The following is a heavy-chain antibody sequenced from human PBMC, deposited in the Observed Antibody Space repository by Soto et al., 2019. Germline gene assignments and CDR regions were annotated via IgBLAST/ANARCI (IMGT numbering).Heavy chain of an antibody. Sequence: EVQLVESGGGLVQPGGSLRLSCAASGFTFSNYWMHWVRQAPGKGLVWVSRINPDGTTITYADSVKGRFPISRDNAQNTLYLEINSLSAEDTAVYYCARVAVGAYWFDPWGQGTLVTVSS. CDR2: INPDGTTI. CDR3: ARVAVGAYWFDP. J-gene: IGHJ5*02. D-gene: IGHD1-26*01. V-gene: IGHV3-74*01. CDR1: GFTFSNYW.